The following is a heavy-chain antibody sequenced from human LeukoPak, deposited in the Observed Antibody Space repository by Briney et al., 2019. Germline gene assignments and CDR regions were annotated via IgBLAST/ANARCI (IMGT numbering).Heavy chain of an antibody. CDR2: IYSSGST. J-gene: IGHJ3*02. CDR3: ARESSYDSSGYYKAFDI. D-gene: IGHD3-22*01. CDR1: GGSISSYY. V-gene: IGHV4-4*07. Sequence: SETLSLTCTVSGGSISSYYWSWIRQPAGKEMEWIGRIYSSGSTNYNPSLRSRVTISVDTSKNQLSLKLSSVTAADTAVYYCARESSYDSSGYYKAFDIWGQGTMVTVSS.